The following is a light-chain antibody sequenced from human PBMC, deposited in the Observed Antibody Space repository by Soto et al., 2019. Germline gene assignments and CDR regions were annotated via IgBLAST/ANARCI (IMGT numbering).Light chain of an antibody. Sequence: QSALTQPASVSGSPGQSLTISCTGTSIDIAPYNYVSLCQQRPGKAPKLIIYEVSYRHSGISNRFAGSKSGTTSSLTISGLQAEDEADYYCSLYTSSTNYVFGTGTKVTVL. J-gene: IGLJ1*01. CDR3: SLYTSSTNYV. V-gene: IGLV2-14*01. CDR2: EVS. CDR1: SIDIAPYNY.